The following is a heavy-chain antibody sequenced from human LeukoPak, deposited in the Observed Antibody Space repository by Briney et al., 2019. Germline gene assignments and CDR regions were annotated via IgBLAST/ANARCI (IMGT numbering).Heavy chain of an antibody. V-gene: IGHV1-46*01. CDR2: INPSGGST. J-gene: IGHJ4*02. Sequence: ASVTVSCKASGYTFTSYYMHWVRHAPGQGLEWMGIINPSGGSTSYAQTFQSRVTMTRDTSTSTVYMELSSLRSEDTAVYYCARGAVPGGTSDTIFGVVIIRAPPYYFDYWGQGTLVTVSS. D-gene: IGHD3-3*01. CDR1: GYTFTSYY. CDR3: ARGAVPGGTSDTIFGVVIIRAPPYYFDY.